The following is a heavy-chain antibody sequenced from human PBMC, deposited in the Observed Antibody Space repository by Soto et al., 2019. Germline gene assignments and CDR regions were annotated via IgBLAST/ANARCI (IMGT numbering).Heavy chain of an antibody. Sequence: GGSLRLSCAASGFTFSSYWTHWVRQAPGKGLVWASRINTDGSTTSYADSVKGRFTISRDNAKNTVYLQMNSLTAEDTAVYYCARVGQGFWYFDLWGRATLVTVSS. CDR2: INTDGSTT. CDR3: ARVGQGFWYFDL. CDR1: GFTFSSYW. J-gene: IGHJ2*01. V-gene: IGHV3-74*01.